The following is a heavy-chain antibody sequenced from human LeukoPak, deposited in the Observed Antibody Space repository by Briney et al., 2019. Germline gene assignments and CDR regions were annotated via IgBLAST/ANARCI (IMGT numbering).Heavy chain of an antibody. CDR1: GGSFSGYY. Sequence: SETLSLTCAVYGGSFSGYYWSWIRQPPGRGLEWIGEINHGGSTNYNPSLKSRVTISVDTSKNQFSLKLSSVTAADTAVYYCARVRYYGSGSPDYWGQGTLVTVSS. D-gene: IGHD3-10*01. CDR3: ARVRYYGSGSPDY. V-gene: IGHV4-34*01. J-gene: IGHJ4*02. CDR2: INHGGST.